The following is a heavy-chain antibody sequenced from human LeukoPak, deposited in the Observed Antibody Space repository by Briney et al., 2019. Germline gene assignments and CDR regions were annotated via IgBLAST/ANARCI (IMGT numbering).Heavy chain of an antibody. CDR3: ARAVNSGSPIDAFDI. D-gene: IGHD1-26*01. J-gene: IGHJ3*02. Sequence: ASVKASCKASGGTFSSYAISWVRQAPGQGLEWMGWINPNSGGTNYAQKFQGRVTMTRDTSISTAYMELSRLRSDDTAVYYCARAVNSGSPIDAFDIWGQGTMVTVSS. CDR1: GGTFSSYA. CDR2: INPNSGGT. V-gene: IGHV1-2*02.